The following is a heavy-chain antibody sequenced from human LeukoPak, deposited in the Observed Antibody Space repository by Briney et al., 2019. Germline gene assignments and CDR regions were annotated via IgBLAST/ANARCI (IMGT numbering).Heavy chain of an antibody. J-gene: IGHJ4*02. CDR3: AREYYDSSGYYFYVDY. V-gene: IGHV1-46*01. Sequence: ASVKVSCKASGYTFTSYYMHWVRQASGQGLEWMGIINPSGGSTSYAQKFQGRVTMTRDTSTSTVYMELSSLRSEDTAVYYCAREYYDSSGYYFYVDYWGQGTLVTVSS. CDR2: INPSGGST. CDR1: GYTFTSYY. D-gene: IGHD3-22*01.